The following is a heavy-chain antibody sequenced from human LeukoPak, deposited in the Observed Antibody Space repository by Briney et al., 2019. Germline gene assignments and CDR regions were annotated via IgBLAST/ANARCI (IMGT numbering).Heavy chain of an antibody. J-gene: IGHJ5*02. D-gene: IGHD6-19*01. CDR3: ASSGWSLYNWFDP. Sequence: PGGSLRLSCAASGFTFSSYAMSWVRQAPGKGLEWVSAISGSGGSTYYADSVKGRFTISRDNSKNTLYLQMTTLRAEDTAVYYCASSGWSLYNWFDPWGQGTLVTVSS. CDR2: ISGSGGST. V-gene: IGHV3-23*01. CDR1: GFTFSSYA.